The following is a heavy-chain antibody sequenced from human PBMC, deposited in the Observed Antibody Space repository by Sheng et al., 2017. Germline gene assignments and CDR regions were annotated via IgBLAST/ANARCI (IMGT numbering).Heavy chain of an antibody. CDR2: INHSGST. Sequence: QVQLQQWGAGLLKPSETLSLTCAVYGGSFSGYYWSWIRQPPGKGLEWIGEINHSGSTNYNPSLKSRVTISVDTSKNQFSLKLSSVTAADTAVYYCARKYCSGGSCYFNEQGAFDYWGQGTLVTVSS. CDR3: ARKYCSGGSCYFNEQGAFDY. J-gene: IGHJ4*02. CDR1: GGSFSGYY. V-gene: IGHV4-34*01. D-gene: IGHD2-15*01.